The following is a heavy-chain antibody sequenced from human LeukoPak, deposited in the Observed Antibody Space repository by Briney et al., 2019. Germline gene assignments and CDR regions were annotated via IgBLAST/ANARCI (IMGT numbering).Heavy chain of an antibody. CDR2: INTNTGNP. CDR1: GYSFTSYA. D-gene: IGHD3-16*02. CDR3: ARVGYDYVWGSYRPTGALDY. J-gene: IGHJ4*02. V-gene: IGHV7-4-1*02. Sequence: GASVKVSCKASGYSFTSYAMNWVRQAPGQGLEWMGWINTNTGNPTYAQGFTGRFVFSLDTSVSTAYLQISSLKAEDTAVYYCARVGYDYVWGSYRPTGALDYWGQGTLVTVSS.